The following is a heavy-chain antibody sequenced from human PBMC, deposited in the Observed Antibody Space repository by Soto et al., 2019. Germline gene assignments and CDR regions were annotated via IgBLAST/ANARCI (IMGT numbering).Heavy chain of an antibody. J-gene: IGHJ6*02. V-gene: IGHV4-31*03. D-gene: IGHD1-1*01. CDR2: IYYSGST. Sequence: LSLTCTVSGGSVNSGGYHGSWIRQHPGKGLEWIGDIYYSGSTYYNPSLKSRVTISIDTSTNHFSLHLSALTAADTAVYYCARAPIPNWNYYGMDVWGQGTTVTVSS. CDR3: ARAPIPNWNYYGMDV. CDR1: GGSVNSGGYH.